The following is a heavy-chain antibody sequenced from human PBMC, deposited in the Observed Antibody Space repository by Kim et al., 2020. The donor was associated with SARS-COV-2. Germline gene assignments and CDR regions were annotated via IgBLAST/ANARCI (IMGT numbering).Heavy chain of an antibody. D-gene: IGHD4-17*01. J-gene: IGHJ4*02. V-gene: IGHV3-11*06. CDR3: ASTVTTSLVHYFDY. CDR2: ISSSSSYT. Sequence: GGSLRLSCAASGFTFSDYYMSWIRQAPGKGLEWVSYISSSSSYTNYADSVKGRFTISRDNAKNSLYLQMNSLRAEDTAVYYCASTVTTSLVHYFDYWGQGTLVTVSS. CDR1: GFTFSDYY.